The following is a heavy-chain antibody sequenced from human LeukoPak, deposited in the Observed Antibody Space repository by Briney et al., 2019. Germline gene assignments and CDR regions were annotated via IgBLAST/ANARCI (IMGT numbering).Heavy chain of an antibody. CDR1: GGSISSYY. Sequence: SETLSLTCTVSGGSISSYYWSWIRQPAGKGLEWIGRIYTSGSTNYNPSLKSRVTISVDTSKNQFSLKLSSVTAADTAVYYCARHSCPGTYTPNNWFDPWGQGTLVTVSS. CDR3: ARHSCPGTYTPNNWFDP. J-gene: IGHJ5*02. V-gene: IGHV4-4*07. D-gene: IGHD3-10*01. CDR2: IYTSGST.